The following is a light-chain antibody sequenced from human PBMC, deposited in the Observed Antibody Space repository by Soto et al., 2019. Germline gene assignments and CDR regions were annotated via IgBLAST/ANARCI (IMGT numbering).Light chain of an antibody. CDR3: QQRSNWPPIT. V-gene: IGKV3-11*01. Sequence: EIVLTQSPATLSLSPGERATLSCRASQSVSSYLAWYQQKPGQAPRLLIYDASNRATGIPARFSGSGSGTDCTRTISSLEPEDFAVYYCQQRSNWPPITFGQGTRLEIK. J-gene: IGKJ5*01. CDR1: QSVSSY. CDR2: DAS.